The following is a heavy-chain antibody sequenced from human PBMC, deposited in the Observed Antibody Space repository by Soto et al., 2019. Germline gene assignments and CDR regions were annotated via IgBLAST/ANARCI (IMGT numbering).Heavy chain of an antibody. V-gene: IGHV4-34*01. CDR2: INDSGST. Sequence: QVQLQQWGAGLLKPSETLSLTCAVYGGSFSGYYWSWIRQPPGKGLEWIGEINDSGSTNYNPSLKSRVTISVDTSKNQFSLKLSSVTAADTAVYYCARGTKQQPRIYYFDYWGQGTLVTVSS. CDR3: ARGTKQQPRIYYFDY. D-gene: IGHD6-13*01. J-gene: IGHJ4*02. CDR1: GGSFSGYY.